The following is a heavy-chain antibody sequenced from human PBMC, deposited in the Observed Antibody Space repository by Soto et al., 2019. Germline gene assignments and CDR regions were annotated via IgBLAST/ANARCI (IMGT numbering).Heavy chain of an antibody. Sequence: QVQLVQSGAEMKEPGSSVKVSCKTSGGTFSSSAISWLRQAPGQGLEWMGGIIPLFRTPDYAQKFQGRVTMAADESTSTAYVELSGMRSEDTAVYYCARDNYRLQLGGNYSYVLDVWGQGTTITVSS. CDR2: IIPLFRTP. D-gene: IGHD4-4*01. CDR1: GGTFSSSA. J-gene: IGHJ6*02. CDR3: ARDNYRLQLGGNYSYVLDV. V-gene: IGHV1-69*12.